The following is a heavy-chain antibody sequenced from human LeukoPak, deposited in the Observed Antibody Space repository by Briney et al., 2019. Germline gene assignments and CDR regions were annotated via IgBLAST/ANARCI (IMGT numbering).Heavy chain of an antibody. V-gene: IGHV3-21*01. J-gene: IGHJ4*02. Sequence: GGSLRLSCTASGFTFSRYSLNWVRQAPGKGLEWVSSITSSNYIYYADSVKGRFTISRDNAKNSLYLQMNSLRAEHTAVYYCARVSCSGGSCLDYWGQGTLVTVSS. CDR3: ARVSCSGGSCLDY. CDR1: GFTFSRYS. D-gene: IGHD2-15*01. CDR2: ITSSNYI.